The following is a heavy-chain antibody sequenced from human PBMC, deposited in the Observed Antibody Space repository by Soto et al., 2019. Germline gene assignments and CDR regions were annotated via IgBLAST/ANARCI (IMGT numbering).Heavy chain of an antibody. D-gene: IGHD4-17*01. CDR3: AKAPTTSYGDYTFDI. CDR2: ISYDGSNK. CDR1: GFTFSSYG. V-gene: IGHV3-30*18. J-gene: IGHJ3*02. Sequence: PGGSLRLSCAASGFTFSSYGMHWVRQAPGKGLEWVAVISYDGSNKYYADSVKGRFTISRDNSKNTLYLQMNSLRAEDTAVYYCAKAPTTSYGDYTFDIWGHGTMVTVSS.